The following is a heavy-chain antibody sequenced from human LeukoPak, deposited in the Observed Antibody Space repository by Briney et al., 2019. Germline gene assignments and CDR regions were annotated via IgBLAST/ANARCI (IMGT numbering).Heavy chain of an antibody. D-gene: IGHD5-12*01. CDR3: ASLFSDIVATDMSHGPNDY. CDR2: ISGSGGST. CDR1: GFTFSSYA. V-gene: IGHV3-23*01. J-gene: IGHJ4*02. Sequence: SGGSLRLSCAASGFTFSSYAMSWVRQAPGKGLEWVSAISGSGGSTYYADSVKGRFTISRDNSKNTLYLQMNSLRAEDTAVYYCASLFSDIVATDMSHGPNDYWGQGTLVTVSS.